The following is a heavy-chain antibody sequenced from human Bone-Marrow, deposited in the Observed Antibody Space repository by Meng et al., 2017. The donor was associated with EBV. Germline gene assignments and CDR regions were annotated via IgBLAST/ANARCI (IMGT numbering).Heavy chain of an antibody. D-gene: IGHD3-10*01. Sequence: QVQVVQSGGEVKKAGPSVKVSCWTSGGTFNSDAVSWVRQAPGQGLEWMGGLIPMSGAPHYAQKFQGRVTITADESTSTHYMDLSNLRSDDTAMYYCASESGRGFTPDYWGQGTLVTVSS. V-gene: IGHV1-69*01. CDR3: ASESGRGFTPDY. CDR1: GGTFNSDA. CDR2: LIPMSGAP. J-gene: IGHJ4*02.